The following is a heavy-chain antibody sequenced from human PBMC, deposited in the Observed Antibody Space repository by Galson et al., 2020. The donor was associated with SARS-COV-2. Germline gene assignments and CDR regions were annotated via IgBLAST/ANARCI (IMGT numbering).Heavy chain of an antibody. J-gene: IGHJ4*02. Sequence: NSGGSLRLSCAASGFTFSDYYMSWIRQAPGKGLEWVSYISSSGSTIYYADSVKGRFTISRDNAKNSLYLQMNSPRAEDTAVYYCARVEKRAWAVAPGGFDYWGQGTLVTVSS. CDR2: ISSSGSTI. CDR3: ARVEKRAWAVAPGGFDY. D-gene: IGHD6-19*01. CDR1: GFTFSDYY. V-gene: IGHV3-11*04.